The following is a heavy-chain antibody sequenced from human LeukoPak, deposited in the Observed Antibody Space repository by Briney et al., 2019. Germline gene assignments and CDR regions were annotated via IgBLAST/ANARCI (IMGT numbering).Heavy chain of an antibody. J-gene: IGHJ3*02. Sequence: GESLKISCKGSGYSFTTYWIGWVRQMPGKGLEWMGIIYPGDSDTRYSPSFKGQVTISADKSISTAYLQWSSLKASDTAIYYCARLVGTRQFLVQAFDIWGQGTMVTVSS. CDR3: ARLVGTRQFLVQAFDI. CDR1: GYSFTTYW. V-gene: IGHV5-51*01. D-gene: IGHD6-13*01. CDR2: IYPGDSDT.